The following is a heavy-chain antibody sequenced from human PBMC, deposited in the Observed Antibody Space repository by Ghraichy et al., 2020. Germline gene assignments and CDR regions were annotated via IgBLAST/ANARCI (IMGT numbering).Heavy chain of an antibody. CDR2: ISYFGNT. J-gene: IGHJ4*02. V-gene: IGHV4-39*01. CDR1: GGSISSSIYY. CDR3: ARHSWSGDHAPFDY. D-gene: IGHD7-27*01. Sequence: SETLSLTCTVSGGSISSSIYYWGWVRQPPGKGLEWIGSISYFGNTYYNSSLKGRVTMSVDTSKSRFSVRLSSVTAADTAVYYCARHSWSGDHAPFDYWGRGTLVTVSS.